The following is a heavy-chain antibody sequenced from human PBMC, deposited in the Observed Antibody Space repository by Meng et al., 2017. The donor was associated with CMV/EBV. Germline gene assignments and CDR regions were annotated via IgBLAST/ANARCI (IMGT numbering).Heavy chain of an antibody. CDR2: ISYDGSNK. D-gene: IGHD2-2*01. Sequence: SCKASGFTFSSYAMHWVRQAPGKGLEWVAVISYDGSNKYYADSVKGRFTISRDNSKNTLYLQMNSLRAEDTAVYYCARDSRIVVVLDGMDVWGQGTTVTVSS. CDR1: GFTFSSYA. J-gene: IGHJ6*02. CDR3: ARDSRIVVVLDGMDV. V-gene: IGHV3-30*04.